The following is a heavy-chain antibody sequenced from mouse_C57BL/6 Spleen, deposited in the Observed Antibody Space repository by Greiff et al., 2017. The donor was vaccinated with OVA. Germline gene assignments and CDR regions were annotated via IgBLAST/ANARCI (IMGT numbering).Heavy chain of an antibody. J-gene: IGHJ4*01. CDR3: ARAHIYYDYDVGAMDY. Sequence: EVMLVESAGGLVQPGSSMKLSCTASGFTFSDYYMAWVRQVPEKGLEWVANINYDGSSTYYLDSLKSRFIISRDNAKNILYLQMSSLKSEDTATYYCARAHIYYDYDVGAMDYWGQGTSVTVSS. D-gene: IGHD2-4*01. CDR2: INYDGSST. CDR1: GFTFSDYY. V-gene: IGHV5-16*01.